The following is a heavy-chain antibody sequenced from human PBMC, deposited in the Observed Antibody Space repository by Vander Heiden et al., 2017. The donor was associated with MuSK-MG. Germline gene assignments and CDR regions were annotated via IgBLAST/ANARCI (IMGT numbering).Heavy chain of an antibody. Sequence: EVYQVHPGAAVVQPGRSLRLSCAASASTIDDYLMYWARHTPGKGLEWVSLITWDGRNTYYADSVRNRFTISRDNSRNSLYLQMNSLRTEDAALYICARSQGGILTGVDSWGRGTLVTVSS. V-gene: IGHV3-43*01. CDR1: ASTIDDYL. J-gene: IGHJ4*02. CDR3: ARSQGGILTGVDS. CDR2: ITWDGRNT. D-gene: IGHD3-9*01.